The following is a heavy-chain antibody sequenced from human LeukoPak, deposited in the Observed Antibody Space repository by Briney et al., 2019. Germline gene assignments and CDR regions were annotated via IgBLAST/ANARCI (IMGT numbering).Heavy chain of an antibody. J-gene: IGHJ5*01. CDR1: GGTFSSYA. D-gene: IGHD6-13*01. V-gene: IGHV1-69*01. Sequence: SVKVSCKASGGTFSSYAISWVRQAPGQGLEWMGGIIPIFGTANYAQKFQGRVTITADESTSTAYMELSSLRSEDTAVYYCARCGAPWYSSSWFDYWGQGTLVTVSS. CDR2: IIPIFGTA. CDR3: ARCGAPWYSSSWFDY.